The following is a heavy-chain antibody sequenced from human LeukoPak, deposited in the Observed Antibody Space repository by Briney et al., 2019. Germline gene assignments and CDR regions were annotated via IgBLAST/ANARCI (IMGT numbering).Heavy chain of an antibody. Sequence: GGSLRLSCAASGFTFSSYGMHWVRQAPGKGLEWVANIKQDGSEKYYVDSVKGRFTISRDNAKNSLYLQMNSLRAEDTAVYYCARDPVYYYGSGSYFQNYYYYGMDVWGQGTTVTVSS. CDR1: GFTFSSYG. J-gene: IGHJ6*02. CDR3: ARDPVYYYGSGSYFQNYYYYGMDV. V-gene: IGHV3-7*03. D-gene: IGHD3-10*01. CDR2: IKQDGSEK.